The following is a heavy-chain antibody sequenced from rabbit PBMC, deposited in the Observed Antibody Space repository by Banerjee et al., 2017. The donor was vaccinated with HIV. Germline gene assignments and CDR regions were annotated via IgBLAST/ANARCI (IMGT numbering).Heavy chain of an antibody. CDR1: GFSFSSSYY. V-gene: IGHV1S40*01. D-gene: IGHD6-1*01. Sequence: QSLEESGGDLVKPGASLTLTCTASGFSFSSSYYMCWVRQAPGKGLEWIACIYTGSSGSTYYASWAKGRLTISKTSSTTVTLQMTSLTAADTATYFCARDWDADYADDGYASFDLWGPGTLVTVS. CDR2: IYTGSSGST. CDR3: ARDWDADYADDGYASFDL. J-gene: IGHJ4*01.